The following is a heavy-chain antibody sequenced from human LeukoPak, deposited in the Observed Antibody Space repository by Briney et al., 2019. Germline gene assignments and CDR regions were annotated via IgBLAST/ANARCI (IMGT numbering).Heavy chain of an antibody. CDR3: AKDQNWNDWGYGMDV. CDR1: GFTFSSYA. CDR2: ISGSGGST. D-gene: IGHD1-1*01. J-gene: IGHJ6*02. V-gene: IGHV3-23*01. Sequence: GGSLRLSCAASGFTFSSYAMSWVRQPPGEGLEWVSAISGSGGSTYYADSVKGRFTISRDNSKNTLYLQMNSLRAEDTAVYYCAKDQNWNDWGYGMDVWGQGTTVTVSS.